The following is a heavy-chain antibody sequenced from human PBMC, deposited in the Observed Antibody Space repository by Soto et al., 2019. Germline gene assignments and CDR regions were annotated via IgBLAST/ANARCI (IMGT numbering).Heavy chain of an antibody. Sequence: EVQLVESGGGLVQPGGSLRLSCAASGFTFSNYWMYWVRQAPGKGLEWVSRINSDGSVSSYADSVKGRLTISRDNVKHTLYLQMDSLRAEDTAAYFCARGDCVGGTCYSLAGSFYYYMDVWGKGTTVTVFS. CDR3: ARGDCVGGTCYSLAGSFYYYMDV. CDR2: INSDGSVS. V-gene: IGHV3-74*02. D-gene: IGHD2-15*01. J-gene: IGHJ6*03. CDR1: GFTFSNYW.